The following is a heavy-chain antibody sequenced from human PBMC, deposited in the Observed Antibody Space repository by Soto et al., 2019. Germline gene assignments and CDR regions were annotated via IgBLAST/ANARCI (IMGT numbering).Heavy chain of an antibody. J-gene: IGHJ6*02. V-gene: IGHV3-30*18. Sequence: CXLRRPCAPSGFTFSRYGMHWVLQSPGRGLEWVAVISYDGSNKYYAYSVKGRLTISRDNSKNTLYLQMNSLRAEETVVYYCAKDLDDFWSGYYRTLWSYGMDVWGQGTTVTVSS. CDR3: AKDLDDFWSGYYRTLWSYGMDV. D-gene: IGHD3-3*01. CDR2: ISYDGSNK. CDR1: GFTFSRYG.